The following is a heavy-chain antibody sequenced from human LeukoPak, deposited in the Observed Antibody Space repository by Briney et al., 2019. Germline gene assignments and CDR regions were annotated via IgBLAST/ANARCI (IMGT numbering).Heavy chain of an antibody. CDR3: ARQQGLQNLNFDY. V-gene: IGHV1-46*01. J-gene: IGHJ4*02. CDR2: INPIGGTT. CDR1: GSTFTSYY. D-gene: IGHD4-11*01. Sequence: ASGKVSCKASGSTFTSYYIHWVRQAPGQGLEWMGIINPIGGTTDYAQKFQGRVTMTRDTSTSTVYMELSSLRSEDTAVYYCARQQGLQNLNFDYWGQGTLVTVSS.